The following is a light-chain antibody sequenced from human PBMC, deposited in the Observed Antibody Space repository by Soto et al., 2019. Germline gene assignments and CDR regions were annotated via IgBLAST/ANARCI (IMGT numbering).Light chain of an antibody. CDR3: QQCYDWPPIT. V-gene: IGKV3-15*01. Sequence: DIQMTQSPSSLSAFLGDSATLSCRASQRVSSYLPWYQQKAGKAPRLLIYAASNLDSGIPVRFSGSGSGTEFTLTISSLESEDFAVYYCQQCYDWPPITFGQGTRLEI. J-gene: IGKJ5*01. CDR1: QRVSSY. CDR2: AAS.